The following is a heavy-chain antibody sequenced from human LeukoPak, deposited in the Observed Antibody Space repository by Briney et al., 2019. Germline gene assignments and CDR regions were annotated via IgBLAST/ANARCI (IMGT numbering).Heavy chain of an antibody. CDR1: GFSFSTYG. CDR3: AKDTGGDYDSSGYFDY. Sequence: PGRSLRLSCAASGFSFSTYGMHWVRQAPGKGLEWVAVIWYDGSNKYYADSVKGRFTISRDNAKNSLYLQMNSLRAEDMALYYCAKDTGGDYDSSGYFDYWGQGTLVTVSS. V-gene: IGHV3-33*03. D-gene: IGHD3-22*01. J-gene: IGHJ4*02. CDR2: IWYDGSNK.